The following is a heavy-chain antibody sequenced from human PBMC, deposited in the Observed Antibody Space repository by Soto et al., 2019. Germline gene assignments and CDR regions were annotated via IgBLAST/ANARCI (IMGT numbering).Heavy chain of an antibody. V-gene: IGHV4-39*07. J-gene: IGHJ1*01. CDR1: GGSISSSSSY. Sequence: PSETLSLTCTVSGGSISSSSSYWGWIRQPPGKGLEWVGSIYYLGNTYYNPSLGSRVTILVDTSKNQFSLYLRSVTAADTAVYFWARVFPAAFGVFGGGPPHLASGGKGPWVPVSS. CDR3: ARVFPAAFGVFGGGPPHLAS. D-gene: IGHD2-2*01. CDR2: IYYLGNT.